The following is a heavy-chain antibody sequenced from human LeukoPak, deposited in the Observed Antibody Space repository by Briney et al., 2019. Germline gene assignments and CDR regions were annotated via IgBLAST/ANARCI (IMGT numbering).Heavy chain of an antibody. J-gene: IGHJ4*02. D-gene: IGHD2-15*01. CDR2: IYYSGTT. CDR3: ARSQVVVVAATLYYFDY. CDR1: GGSISNYY. Sequence: PSETLSLTCTVSGGSISNYYWNWIRQPPGKGLEWIGYIYYSGTTNYNPSLKSRVSMSVDTSKNQFSLKLSSVTAADTAVYYCARSQVVVVAATLYYFDYWGQGTLVTVSS. V-gene: IGHV4-59*08.